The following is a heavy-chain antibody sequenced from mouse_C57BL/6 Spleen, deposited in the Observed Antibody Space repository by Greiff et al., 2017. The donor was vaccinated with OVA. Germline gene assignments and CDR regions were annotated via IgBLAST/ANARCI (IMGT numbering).Heavy chain of an antibody. D-gene: IGHD4-1*01. CDR2: IYPSDSET. CDR1: GYTFTSYW. CDR3: ARRANWDPFDY. V-gene: IGHV1-61*01. Sequence: VQLQQPGAELVRPGSSVKLSCKASGYTFTSYWMDWVKQRPGQGLEWIGNIYPSDSETHYNQKFKDKATLTVDKSSSTAYMQLSSLTSEDSAVYYCARRANWDPFDYWGQGTTLTVSS. J-gene: IGHJ2*01.